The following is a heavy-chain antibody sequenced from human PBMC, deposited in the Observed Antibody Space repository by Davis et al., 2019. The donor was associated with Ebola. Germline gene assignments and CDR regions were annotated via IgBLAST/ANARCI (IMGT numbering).Heavy chain of an antibody. Sequence: PGGSLRLSCAASGFTFSSYGMHWVRQAPGKGLEWVAVIWYDGSNKYYADSVKGRFTISRDNSKNTLYLQMNSLRAEDAAVYYCARDTIGYCSSTSCWGFDYWGQGTLVTVSS. D-gene: IGHD2-2*01. CDR1: GFTFSSYG. J-gene: IGHJ4*02. CDR3: ARDTIGYCSSTSCWGFDY. V-gene: IGHV3-33*01. CDR2: IWYDGSNK.